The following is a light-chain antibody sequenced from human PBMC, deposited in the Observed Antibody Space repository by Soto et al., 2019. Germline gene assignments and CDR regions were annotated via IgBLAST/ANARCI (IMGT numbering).Light chain of an antibody. J-gene: IGLJ2*01. CDR3: SSYTSSSTLVV. V-gene: IGLV2-14*01. Sequence: QSALTQPASVSGSPGQSITISCTGTSSDVGGYNYVSWYQQQPGKAPKLMIYDVNNRPSGVSNRFSGSKSGNTASLTISGLQAEDEADYYCSSYTSSSTLVVFGRGTKLTVL. CDR1: SSDVGGYNY. CDR2: DVN.